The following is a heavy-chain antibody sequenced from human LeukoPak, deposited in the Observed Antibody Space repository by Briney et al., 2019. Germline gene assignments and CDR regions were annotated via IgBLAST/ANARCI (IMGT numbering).Heavy chain of an antibody. V-gene: IGHV3-7*01. CDR2: IKQDGSEK. D-gene: IGHD5-18*01. CDR3: AGRGGTAMASYYFDY. CDR1: GFTFSSYW. Sequence: GGSLRLSCAASGFTFSSYWMSWVRQAPGKGLEWVANIKQDGSEKYYVDSVKGRFTISRDNAKNSLYLQMNSLRAEDTAVYYCAGRGGTAMASYYFDYWGQGTLVTVSS. J-gene: IGHJ4*02.